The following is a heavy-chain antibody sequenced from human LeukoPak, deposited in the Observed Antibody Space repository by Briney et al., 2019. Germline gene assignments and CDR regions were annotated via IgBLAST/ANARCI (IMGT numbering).Heavy chain of an antibody. CDR2: IKENGSEK. J-gene: IGHJ4*02. D-gene: IGHD3-3*01. CDR3: GRDRTRKAY. Sequence: GGSLRLSCAASGFTFNNYWMSWVRPTPGKGLEWVANIKENGSEKYYVDSVKGRFTISRDNAKNSLYLQINSLTAEDTAVYYCGRDRTRKAYWGQGTLFTVSS. CDR1: GFTFNNYW. V-gene: IGHV3-7*03.